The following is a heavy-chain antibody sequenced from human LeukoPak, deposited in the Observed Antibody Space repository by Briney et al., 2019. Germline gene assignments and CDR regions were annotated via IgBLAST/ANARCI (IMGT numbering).Heavy chain of an antibody. Sequence: SVKVSCKASGGTFSSYAISWVRQAPGQGLEWMGRIIPIFGIAKYAQKFQGRVTITADKSTSTAYMELSSLRSEDTAVYYCARGYSGYDYGYFDYWGQGTLVTVSS. V-gene: IGHV1-69*04. D-gene: IGHD5-12*01. J-gene: IGHJ4*02. CDR2: IIPIFGIA. CDR3: ARGYSGYDYGYFDY. CDR1: GGTFSSYA.